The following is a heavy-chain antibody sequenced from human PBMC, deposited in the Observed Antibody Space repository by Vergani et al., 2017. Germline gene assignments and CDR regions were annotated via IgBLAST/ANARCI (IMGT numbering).Heavy chain of an antibody. J-gene: IGHJ3*01. V-gene: IGHV3-30*02. D-gene: IGHD3-16*01. CDR3: AKEDYPWAFDL. CDR2: IRYDGSNK. Sequence: QVQLVESGGGVVQPGGSLRLSCAASGFTFSSYGMHWVRQAPGKGLEWVAFIRYDGSNKYYADSVKGRFTISRDNSKNTLYLQMNSLRAEDTAVYYCAKEDYPWAFDLWGQGTMVTVSS. CDR1: GFTFSSYG.